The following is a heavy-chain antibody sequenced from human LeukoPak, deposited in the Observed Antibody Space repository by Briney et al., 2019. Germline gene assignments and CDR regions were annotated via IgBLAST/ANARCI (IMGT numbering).Heavy chain of an antibody. J-gene: IGHJ4*02. D-gene: IGHD2-21*01. V-gene: IGHV1-2*02. CDR1: GYTFTGYY. CDR3: ARGGPYCTGDCLDC. CDR2: INPNSGGT. Sequence: GASVEVSFKASGYTFTGYYMHWVRQAPGQGLEWVGWINPNSGGTNYAQKFQGRVTMTRDTSITTVYMELSRLRADDTAVFYCARGGPYCTGDCLDCWGQGTLVTVSS.